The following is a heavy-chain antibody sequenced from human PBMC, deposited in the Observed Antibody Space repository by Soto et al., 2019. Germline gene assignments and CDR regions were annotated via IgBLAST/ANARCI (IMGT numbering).Heavy chain of an antibody. D-gene: IGHD3-22*01. V-gene: IGHV3-21*01. CDR2: ISSSSSYI. Sequence: EVQLVESGGGLVKPGGSLRLSCAASGFTFSSYSMNWVRQAPGKGLEWVSTISSSSSYIYYADSVKGRFTISRDNAKNSLYLQMNSLRAEDTAVYYCARPPYYYDTSGLAYWGQGTLVTVSS. CDR3: ARPPYYYDTSGLAY. J-gene: IGHJ4*02. CDR1: GFTFSSYS.